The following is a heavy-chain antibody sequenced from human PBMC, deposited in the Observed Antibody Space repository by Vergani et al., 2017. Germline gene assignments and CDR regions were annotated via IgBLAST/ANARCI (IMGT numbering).Heavy chain of an antibody. CDR3: ARDRGVFHYYYGMDV. CDR2: IWDDGSNK. V-gene: IGHV3-33*01. CDR1: GFTLSSYG. D-gene: IGHD2-21*01. J-gene: IGHJ6*02. Sequence: QVQLVESGGGVVQPGRSLRLSCAASGFTLSSYGMHWVRQAPGKGLEWVAVIWDDGSNKYYADSVKGRFTISRDNSKNTLYLQMNSLRAEDTAVYYCARDRGVFHYYYGMDVWGQGP.